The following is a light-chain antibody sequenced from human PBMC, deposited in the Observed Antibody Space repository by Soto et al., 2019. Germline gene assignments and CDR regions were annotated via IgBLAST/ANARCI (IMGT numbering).Light chain of an antibody. V-gene: IGKV3-11*01. CDR2: DAY. CDR3: QHRSAWPLT. Sequence: EIVLTQSPATLSLSPGERATLSCRASQSVRGYLAWYQQKLGQAPRLLIYDAYNRATGVPARFSGSGSGADFTLTISSLEPEDFAVYYCQHRSAWPLTFGGVTKVEIK. J-gene: IGKJ4*01. CDR1: QSVRGY.